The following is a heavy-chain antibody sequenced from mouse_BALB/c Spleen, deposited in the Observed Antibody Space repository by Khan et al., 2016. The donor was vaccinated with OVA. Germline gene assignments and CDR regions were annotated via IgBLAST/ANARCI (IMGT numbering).Heavy chain of an antibody. CDR3: ARDPPYYSMAY. J-gene: IGHJ4*01. CDR2: IRVSGSK. CDR1: GFSLTDYA. V-gene: IGHV2-6-5*01. Sequence: QVQLKESGPGLVAPSQSLSITCTVSGFSLTDYAVSWIRQPPGKGLEWLGVIRVSGSKYNNSVLKPRRSISKDNSKSQVFLKMNSMQTDDTAMYFCARDPPYYSMAYWGQGTSVTVSS.